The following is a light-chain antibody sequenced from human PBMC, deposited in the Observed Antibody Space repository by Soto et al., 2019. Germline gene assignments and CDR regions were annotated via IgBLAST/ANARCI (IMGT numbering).Light chain of an antibody. CDR2: GTS. J-gene: IGKJ4*01. CDR1: QSVSSRY. Sequence: EIALMQSPGTLSLSPGERATLSCSASQSVSSRYIAWYQQKPGQAPRLLIDGTSSRATGIPDRFIGSGSGTDFTLTISRLEPEDFAVYYCQRYGSSPPLTFGGGTKVEIK. CDR3: QRYGSSPPLT. V-gene: IGKV3-20*01.